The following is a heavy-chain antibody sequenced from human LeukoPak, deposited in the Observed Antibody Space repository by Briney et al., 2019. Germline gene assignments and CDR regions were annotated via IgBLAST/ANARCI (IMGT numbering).Heavy chain of an antibody. CDR1: GFTFSSYS. V-gene: IGHV3-33*08. CDR3: ATDRSTTYFDL. CDR2: IWYDGSNK. Sequence: GGSLRLSCAASGFTFSSYSMNWVRQAPGKGLEWVAFIWYDGSNKYYADSVKGRFTISRDNSRSTLYLQMNSLRAEDTAVYNCATDRSTTYFDLWGRGTLVTVSS. D-gene: IGHD1-14*01. J-gene: IGHJ2*01.